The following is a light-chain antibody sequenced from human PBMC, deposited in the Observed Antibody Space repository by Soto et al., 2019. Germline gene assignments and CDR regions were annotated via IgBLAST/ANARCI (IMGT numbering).Light chain of an antibody. CDR2: GAS. J-gene: IGKJ4*01. CDR3: QQYCDSPRLT. V-gene: IGKV3-20*01. Sequence: EIVLTQSPGTLSLSPGEGATLSCRASQSVRNNYLAWYQQKPGQAPSLLIYGASARATGIPDRFSGSGSGTDFTLTISGLEPEDFAVDDCQQYCDSPRLTFGGGTRVEIK. CDR1: QSVRNNY.